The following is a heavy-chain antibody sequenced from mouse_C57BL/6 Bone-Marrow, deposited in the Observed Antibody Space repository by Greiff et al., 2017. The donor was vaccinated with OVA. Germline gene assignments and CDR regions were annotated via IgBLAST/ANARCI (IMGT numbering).Heavy chain of an antibody. CDR1: GYAFTNYL. CDR3: ARGRAMDY. V-gene: IGHV1-54*01. Sequence: QVQLQQSGAVLVRPGTSVKVSCKASGYAFTNYLIEWVKQRPGQGLEWIGVINPGSGGTNYNEKFKGKATLTADKSSSTAYMQLSSLTSEDSAVYFCARGRAMDYWGQGTSVTVSS. J-gene: IGHJ4*01. CDR2: INPGSGGT.